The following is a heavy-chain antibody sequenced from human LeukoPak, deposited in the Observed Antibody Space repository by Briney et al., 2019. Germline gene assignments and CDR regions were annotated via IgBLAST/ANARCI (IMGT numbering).Heavy chain of an antibody. CDR3: ARVSPEVTTYYYYYMDV. J-gene: IGHJ6*03. D-gene: IGHD4-17*01. V-gene: IGHV4-61*02. CDR1: GGSISSGSYY. CDR2: IYTSGST. Sequence: SETLSLTCTVSGGSISSGSYYWSWIRQPAGKGLEWIGRIYTSGSTNYNPSLKSRVTISVDKSKNQFSLKLSSVTAADTAVYYCARVSPEVTTYYYYYMDVWGKGTTVTVSS.